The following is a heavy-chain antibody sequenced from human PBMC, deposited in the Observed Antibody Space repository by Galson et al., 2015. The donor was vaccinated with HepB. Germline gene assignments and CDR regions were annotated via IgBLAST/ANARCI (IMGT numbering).Heavy chain of an antibody. V-gene: IGHV4-34*01. CDR3: ARTGLQGYNQAFDI. CDR1: GGSFSGYY. D-gene: IGHD1-14*01. Sequence: TLSLTCAVYGGSFSGYYWSWIRQPPGKGLEWIGEINHSGSTNYNPSLKSRVTISVDTSKNQFSLKLSSVTAADTAVYYCARTGLQGYNQAFDIWGQGTMVTVSS. CDR2: INHSGST. J-gene: IGHJ3*02.